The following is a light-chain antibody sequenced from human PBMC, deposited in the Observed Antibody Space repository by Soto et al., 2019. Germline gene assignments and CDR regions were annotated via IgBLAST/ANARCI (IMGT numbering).Light chain of an antibody. CDR1: SSNIGSYT. CDR3: AAWDDSLNGVL. CDR2: SNN. V-gene: IGLV1-44*01. Sequence: QSTLTQPPSASRTPGQRFTISFSGSSSNIGSYTVSWYQQLPGAAPKLLIYSNNQRPSGVPDRFSGSKSGTSASLGISGPKSEDEADYYCAAWDDSLNGVLFGGGTKVTVL. J-gene: IGLJ2*01.